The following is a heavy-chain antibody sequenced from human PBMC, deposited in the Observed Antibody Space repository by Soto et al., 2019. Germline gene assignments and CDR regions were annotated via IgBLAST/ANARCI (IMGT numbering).Heavy chain of an antibody. CDR1: GFTFSSYA. J-gene: IGHJ6*02. CDR2: ISYDGSNK. CDR3: ARSRSSSGWTWDYYYYYGMDV. D-gene: IGHD6-19*01. V-gene: IGHV3-30-3*01. Sequence: QVQLVESGGGVVQPGRSLRLSCAASGFTFSSYAMHWVRQAPGKGLEWVAVISYDGSNKYYADSVKGRFTISRDNSKNTLYLQMNSLRAEDTAVYYCARSRSSSGWTWDYYYYYGMDVWGQGTTVTVSS.